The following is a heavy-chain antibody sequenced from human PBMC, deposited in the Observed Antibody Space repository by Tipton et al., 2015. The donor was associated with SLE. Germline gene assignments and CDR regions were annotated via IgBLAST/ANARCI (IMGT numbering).Heavy chain of an antibody. J-gene: IGHJ5*02. D-gene: IGHD4-11*01. V-gene: IGHV4-39*07. Sequence: TLSLTCTVSGDSISSSDYYWGWIRQPPGKGLEWIGSFYYIGSTYYNPSLKSRVSISVDTSKNQFSLKLTSVTAADTAVYYCARDHHSWFDPWGQGTLVTVSS. CDR3: ARDHHSWFDP. CDR1: GDSISSSDYY. CDR2: FYYIGST.